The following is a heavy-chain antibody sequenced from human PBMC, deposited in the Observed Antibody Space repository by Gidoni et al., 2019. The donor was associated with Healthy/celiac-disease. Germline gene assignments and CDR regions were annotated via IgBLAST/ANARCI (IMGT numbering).Heavy chain of an antibody. CDR2: IKSKTDGGTT. CDR3: TTPDYYDSSGYPFDAFDI. CDR1: GFTFSNAW. D-gene: IGHD3-22*01. V-gene: IGHV3-15*01. Sequence: EVQLVASGGGLVKPGGSLRLSCAASGFTFSNAWMSWVRQAPGKGLEWVGRIKSKTDGGTTDYDAPVKGRFTISRDDSKNTLYLQMNSLKTEDTAVYYCTTPDYYDSSGYPFDAFDIWGQGTMVTVSS. J-gene: IGHJ3*02.